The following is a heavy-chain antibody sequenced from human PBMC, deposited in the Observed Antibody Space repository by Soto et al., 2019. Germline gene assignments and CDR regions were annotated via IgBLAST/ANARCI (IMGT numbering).Heavy chain of an antibody. Sequence: PWVMLSRTWSVYGGSIITRAYYSGWIREPPGMGMVWIGYIFHSGSTTYNPSLKSRVTMSVDTSKNQFSLNLSSVTAADTAVYYCARVDYDFWSGSSPSNYGMDVWGQGTTVTVSS. CDR3: ARVDYDFWSGSSPSNYGMDV. CDR1: GGSIITRAYY. CDR2: IFHSGST. J-gene: IGHJ6*02. V-gene: IGHV4-61*08. D-gene: IGHD3-3*01.